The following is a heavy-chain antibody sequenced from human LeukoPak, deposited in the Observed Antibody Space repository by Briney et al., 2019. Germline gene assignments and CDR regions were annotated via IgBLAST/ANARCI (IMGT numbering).Heavy chain of an antibody. V-gene: IGHV3-7*01. CDR3: ATLSGGLWYYFDY. CDR1: GFTFSSYW. Sequence: GGSLRLSCAASGFTFSSYWMSWVRQAPGKGLEWVANIKQDGSEKYYVDSVKGRFTISRDNAKNSLYLQMNSLRAEDTAVYYCATLSGGLWYYFDYWGQGTLVTVSS. D-gene: IGHD3-10*01. CDR2: IKQDGSEK. J-gene: IGHJ4*02.